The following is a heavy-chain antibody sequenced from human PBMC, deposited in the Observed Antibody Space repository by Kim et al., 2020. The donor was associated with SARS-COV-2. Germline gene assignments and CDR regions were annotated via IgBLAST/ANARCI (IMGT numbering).Heavy chain of an antibody. J-gene: IGHJ5*02. V-gene: IGHV5-10-1*01. Sequence: GESLKISCKGSGYSFTSYWISWVRQMPGKGLEWMGRIDPSDSYTNYSPSFQGHVTISADKSISTAYLQWSSLKASDTAMYYCARHKGGFIVVVRGLEDWFDPWGQGTLVTVSS. CDR3: ARHKGGFIVVVRGLEDWFDP. CDR1: GYSFTSYW. CDR2: IDPSDSYT. D-gene: IGHD2-2*01.